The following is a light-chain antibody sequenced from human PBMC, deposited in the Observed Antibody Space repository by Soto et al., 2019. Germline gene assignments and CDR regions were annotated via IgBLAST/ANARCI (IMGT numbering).Light chain of an antibody. CDR1: NIGRKS. J-gene: IGLJ2*01. CDR3: LVGGSSSDHVV. V-gene: IGLV3-21*04. Sequence: SYELTQPPSVSGAPGKTARITCGGNNIGRKSVHWYQQKPGQAPVLVIYYDSDRPSGIPERFSGSNSGNTATRTSSRVEAGDEDAYYYLVGGSSSDHVVFGGGTKLAVL. CDR2: YDS.